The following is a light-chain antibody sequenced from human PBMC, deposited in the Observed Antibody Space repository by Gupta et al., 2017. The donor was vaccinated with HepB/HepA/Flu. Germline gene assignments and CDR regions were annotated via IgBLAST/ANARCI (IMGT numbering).Light chain of an antibody. CDR2: GNT. CDR1: SSNIGAGYH. Sequence: QSVLTQPPSVSGAPGQRVTISCTGSSSNIGAGYHVHWYQQVPGTAPKLLIYGNTNRPSGVPDRFSGSKSGTSGSLAITGLQAEDEADYYCQSCDNRRRGWVFGGGTKLTVL. CDR3: QSCDNRRRGWV. V-gene: IGLV1-40*01. J-gene: IGLJ3*02.